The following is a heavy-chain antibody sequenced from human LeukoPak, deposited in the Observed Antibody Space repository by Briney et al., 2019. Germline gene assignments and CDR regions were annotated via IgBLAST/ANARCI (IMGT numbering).Heavy chain of an antibody. V-gene: IGHV1-18*01. CDR3: ARMVGTTVFDY. Sequence: ASVNVSCKPSGYTLTSYGISWVRPAPGQGLEWMGWISAYNGNTNYAQKLQGRVTMTTDTSTSTASMELRSLRSDDTAVYYCARMVGTTVFDYWGQGTLVTVSS. D-gene: IGHD1-1*01. CDR1: GYTLTSYG. J-gene: IGHJ4*02. CDR2: ISAYNGNT.